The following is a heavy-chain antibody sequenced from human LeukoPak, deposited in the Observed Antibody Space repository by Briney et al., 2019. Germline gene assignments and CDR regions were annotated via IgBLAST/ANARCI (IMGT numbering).Heavy chain of an antibody. CDR2: IYTSGST. CDR1: GGSISSYY. D-gene: IGHD6-13*01. J-gene: IGHJ3*02. Sequence: SETLSLTCTVSGGSISSYYWSWIRQPAGKGLEWIGRIYTSGSTNYNPSLKSRVTMSVDTSKNQFSLKLSSVTAADTAVYYCARDLYSSSWPHFDIWDQATMVTVSS. V-gene: IGHV4-4*07. CDR3: ARDLYSSSWPHFDI.